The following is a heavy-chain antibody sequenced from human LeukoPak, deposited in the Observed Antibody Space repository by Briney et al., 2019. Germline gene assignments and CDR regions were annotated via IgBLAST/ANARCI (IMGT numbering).Heavy chain of an antibody. D-gene: IGHD3-16*01. CDR1: GFTFSDHY. V-gene: IGHV3-72*01. CDR3: IREFDSYAYSLDF. Sequence: GGSLRLSCAASGFTFSDHYMGWVRQAPGEGGEWVGRSRNKAKSDTTEYAASVKGRFTISRDDTKNSLYLQMNSLKTEDTAVYYCIREFDSYAYSLDFWGQGTLVTVSS. CDR2: SRNKAKSDTT. J-gene: IGHJ4*02.